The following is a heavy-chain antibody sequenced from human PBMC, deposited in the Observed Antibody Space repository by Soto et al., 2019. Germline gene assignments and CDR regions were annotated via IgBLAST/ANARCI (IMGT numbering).Heavy chain of an antibody. D-gene: IGHD1-7*01. CDR3: AKDRVGGTFYTPLGF. CDR1: GFNFDNYG. CDR2: ITYDGSNK. V-gene: IGHV3-30*18. J-gene: IGHJ4*02. Sequence: GGSLRLSCQASGFNFDNYGMHWVRQAPGKGLEWVAVITYDGSNKYYADSVKGRFTISRDNSKNTLSLHLNTLKPEDTAVYHCAKDRVGGTFYTPLGFGGQGTLVTVSS.